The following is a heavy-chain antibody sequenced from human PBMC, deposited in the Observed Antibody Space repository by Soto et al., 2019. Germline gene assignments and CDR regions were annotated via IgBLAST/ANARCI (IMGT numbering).Heavy chain of an antibody. CDR2: LNPNRGNT. CDR3: AREDGYSSGWSDWFDP. J-gene: IGHJ5*02. V-gene: IGHV1-8*01. Sequence: QVQLVQSGAEVKKPGASVKVSCKASGYTFTSYDINWVRQATGQGLEWMGWLNPNRGNTGYAQKFQGRVTMTMNTSISTAYMELSSLRSEDTAVYYCAREDGYSSGWSDWFDPWGQGTLVTVSS. D-gene: IGHD6-19*01. CDR1: GYTFTSYD.